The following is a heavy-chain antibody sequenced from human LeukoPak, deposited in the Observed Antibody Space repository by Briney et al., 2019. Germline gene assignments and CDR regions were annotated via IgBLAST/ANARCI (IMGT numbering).Heavy chain of an antibody. CDR2: ISAYNGNT. J-gene: IGHJ5*02. V-gene: IGHV1-18*01. Sequence: GASVKVSSKASGYTFTSYGISWVRQAPGQGLEWMGWISAYNGNTNYAQKLQGRVTMTTDTSTSTAYMELRSLRSDDTAVYYCARVMDYYDSHWFDPWGQGTLVTVST. CDR1: GYTFTSYG. D-gene: IGHD3-22*01. CDR3: ARVMDYYDSHWFDP.